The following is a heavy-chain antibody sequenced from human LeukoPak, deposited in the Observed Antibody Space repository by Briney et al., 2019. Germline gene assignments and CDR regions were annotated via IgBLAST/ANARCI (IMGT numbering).Heavy chain of an antibody. CDR2: FIPIFRAA. V-gene: IGHV1-69*01. D-gene: IGHD1-26*01. CDR3: ATVYSGSYYFDY. CDR1: GGTFSSYA. J-gene: IGHJ4*02. Sequence: GSSVKVSCKASGGTFSSYAISWVRQAPGQGLEWVGVFIPIFRAANYAQELQGRVTITANESASAVYMELSSLRSDDTAVYYCATVYSGSYYFDYWGQGTLVTVSS.